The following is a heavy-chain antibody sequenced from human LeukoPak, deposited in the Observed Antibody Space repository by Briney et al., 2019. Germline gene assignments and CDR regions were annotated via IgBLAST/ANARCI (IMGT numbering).Heavy chain of an antibody. D-gene: IGHD6-13*01. Sequence: GSLRLSCAASGFTFSSYSMNWVRQAPGKGLEWVSSISSSSSYIYYADSVKGRFTISRDNAKNSLYLQMNSLRAEDTAVYYCAREGSSWLPFDPWGQGTLVTVSS. CDR3: AREGSSWLPFDP. J-gene: IGHJ5*02. CDR1: GFTFSSYS. CDR2: ISSSSSYI. V-gene: IGHV3-21*01.